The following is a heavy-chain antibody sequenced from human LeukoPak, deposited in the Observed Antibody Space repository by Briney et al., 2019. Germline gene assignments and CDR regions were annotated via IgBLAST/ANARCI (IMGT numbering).Heavy chain of an antibody. Sequence: GGSLRLSCAASGFTFSSYWMSWVRQAPGKGLEWVANIKQDGSEKYYVDSVKGRFTISRDNAKNSLYLQMNSLRAEDTAVYYCARANHYYDSSGYYYTHDAFDIWGQGTMVTVSS. J-gene: IGHJ3*02. CDR3: ARANHYYDSSGYYYTHDAFDI. CDR1: GFTFSSYW. V-gene: IGHV3-7*01. D-gene: IGHD3-22*01. CDR2: IKQDGSEK.